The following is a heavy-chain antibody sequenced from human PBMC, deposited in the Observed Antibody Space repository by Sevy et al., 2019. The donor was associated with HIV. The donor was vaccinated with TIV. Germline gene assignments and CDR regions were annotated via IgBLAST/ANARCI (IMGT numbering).Heavy chain of an antibody. J-gene: IGHJ4*02. CDR3: ARNNAGGNPWVH. CDR1: GFTFNTYW. D-gene: IGHD1-1*01. V-gene: IGHV3-7*01. CDR2: INLDGSEK. Sequence: GGSLRLSCAASGFTFNTYWMSWVRQSPEKGLEWVANINLDGSEKFYGDSLKGRFTVSRDNTKNLLFLQMNSLRGEDTAMYFCARNNAGGNPWVHWGQGTLVTVSS.